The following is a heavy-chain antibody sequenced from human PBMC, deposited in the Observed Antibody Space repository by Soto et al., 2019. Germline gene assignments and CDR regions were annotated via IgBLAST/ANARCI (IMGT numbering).Heavy chain of an antibody. CDR3: AKTPLRGVLFFDY. Sequence: GVLRLSCAASGFTFSSYAMSWVRQAPGKGLEWVSAISGSGGSTYYADSVKGRFTISRDNSKNTLYLQMNSLRAEDTAVYYCAKTPLRGVLFFDYRGQGTLVTVSS. CDR2: ISGSGGST. D-gene: IGHD3-10*01. CDR1: GFTFSSYA. V-gene: IGHV3-23*01. J-gene: IGHJ4*02.